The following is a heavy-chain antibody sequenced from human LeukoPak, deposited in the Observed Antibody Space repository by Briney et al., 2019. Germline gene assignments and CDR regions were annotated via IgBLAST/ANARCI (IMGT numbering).Heavy chain of an antibody. Sequence: SETLSLTCAVYGGSFSGYYWSWICQPPGKGLEWIGEIDHSEITNYNPSLKSRVTISLDTSKNQFSLNLTSVTAADTAVYYCAKEGSSSYYFDYWGQGTLVTVSS. CDR2: IDHSEIT. D-gene: IGHD6-6*01. J-gene: IGHJ4*02. CDR1: GGSFSGYY. V-gene: IGHV4-34*01. CDR3: AKEGSSSYYFDY.